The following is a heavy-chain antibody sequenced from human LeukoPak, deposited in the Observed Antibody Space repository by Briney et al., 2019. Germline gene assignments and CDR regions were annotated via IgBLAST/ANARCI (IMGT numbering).Heavy chain of an antibody. CDR2: IKQDGSEK. CDR1: GFTFSSYW. V-gene: IGHV3-7*01. CDR3: ARVPVVTAPEVYMDV. J-gene: IGHJ6*03. Sequence: PGGSLRLSCAASGFTFSSYWMSWVRQAPGKGLDWVANIKQDGSEKYYVDSVKGRFTISRDNAKNSLYLQMNSLRAEDTAVYYCARVPVVTAPEVYMDVWGKGTTVTVSS. D-gene: IGHD2-21*02.